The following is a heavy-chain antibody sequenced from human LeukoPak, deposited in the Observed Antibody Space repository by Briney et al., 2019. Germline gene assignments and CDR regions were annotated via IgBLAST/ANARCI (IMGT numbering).Heavy chain of an antibody. CDR1: GYTFTSYD. J-gene: IGHJ4*02. V-gene: IGHV1-8*01. CDR3: ARRAVGSGWPPGRG. CDR2: MNPNSGNT. D-gene: IGHD6-19*01. Sequence: GASVKVSCKASGYTFTSYDINWVRQATGQGLEWMGWMNPNSGNTGYAQKFQGRVTMTRNTSISTAYMELSSLRSEDTAVYYCARRAVGSGWPPGRGWGQGTLVTVSS.